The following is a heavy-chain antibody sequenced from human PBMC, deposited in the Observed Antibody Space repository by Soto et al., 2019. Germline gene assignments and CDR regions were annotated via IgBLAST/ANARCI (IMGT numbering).Heavy chain of an antibody. D-gene: IGHD3-9*01. CDR1: GFSLSTSGMC. V-gene: IGHV2-70*11. Sequence: SGPTLVNPTQTLTLTCTFSGFSLSTSGMCVSWIRQPPGKALEWLARIDWDDDKYYSTSLKTRLTISKDTSKNQVVLTMTNMDPVDTATYYCARISYDILTGYSIDYWGQGTLVTVSS. J-gene: IGHJ4*02. CDR2: IDWDDDK. CDR3: ARISYDILTGYSIDY.